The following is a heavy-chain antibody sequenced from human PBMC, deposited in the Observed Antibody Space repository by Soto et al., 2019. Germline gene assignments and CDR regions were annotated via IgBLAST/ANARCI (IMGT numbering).Heavy chain of an antibody. D-gene: IGHD2-15*01. V-gene: IGHV4-4*02. J-gene: IGHJ4*02. CDR3: AVVVAATQCMGY. CDR2: IYHSGST. CDR1: GGSISSNNW. Sequence: PSETLSLTCAVSGGSISSNNWWSWVRQPPGKGLEWIGEIYHSGSTNYNPSLKSRVTISVDKSKNQFSLKLSSVTAADTAVYFCAVVVAATQCMGYSGQATLVTVSS.